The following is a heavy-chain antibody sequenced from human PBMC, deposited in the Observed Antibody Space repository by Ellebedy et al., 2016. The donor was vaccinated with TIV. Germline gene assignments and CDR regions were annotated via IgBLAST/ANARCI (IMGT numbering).Heavy chain of an antibody. CDR3: ARETGFWIVGDDDAFDV. D-gene: IGHD3-3*01. CDR2: IVGSGA. V-gene: IGHV3-23*01. Sequence: GESLKISCAASGFTFSPYAMAWVRPAPGKGLEWVSGIVGSGAEKYADSVKGRFTISRDNSKRTVDLQMRSVRAEDTAVYFCARETGFWIVGDDDAFDVWGQGTMVTVSS. CDR1: GFTFSPYA. J-gene: IGHJ3*01.